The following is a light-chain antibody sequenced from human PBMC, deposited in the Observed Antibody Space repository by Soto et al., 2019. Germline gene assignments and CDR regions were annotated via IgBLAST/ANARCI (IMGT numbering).Light chain of an antibody. CDR3: QQYGSSHRT. CDR2: GAS. Sequence: EIVLTQSRGTLSLSPEERATLSCRASQSVSSSYLAWYQQKPGQAPGLLIYGASSRATGIPDRFSGSGSGTDFTLTISRLEPEDFAVYYCQQYGSSHRTYGQGTKVDIK. J-gene: IGKJ1*01. V-gene: IGKV3-20*01. CDR1: QSVSSSY.